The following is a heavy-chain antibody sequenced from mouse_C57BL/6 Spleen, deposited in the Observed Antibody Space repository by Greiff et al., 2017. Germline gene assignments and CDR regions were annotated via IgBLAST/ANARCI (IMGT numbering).Heavy chain of an antibody. V-gene: IGHV1-69*01. CDR1: GYTFTSYW. J-gene: IGHJ2*01. CDR3: ARSGTVVANLDY. Sequence: QVQLQQPGAELVMPGASVKLSCKASGYTFTSYWMHWVKQRPGQGLEWIGEIDPSDSYTNYNQKFKGKSTLPVDKSSSTAYMQLSSLTSEDSAVYYCARSGTVVANLDYWGHGTTRTVSS. CDR2: IDPSDSYT. D-gene: IGHD1-1*01.